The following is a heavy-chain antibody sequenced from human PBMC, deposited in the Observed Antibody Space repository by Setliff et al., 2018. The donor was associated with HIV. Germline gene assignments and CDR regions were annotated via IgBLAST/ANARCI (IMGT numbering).Heavy chain of an antibody. Sequence: ASETLSLTCTVSGDTDFYWNWIRQPPGKGLEWIGYIHASGKTNYNPSLKSRVTLALDTSEMHFSLHLTSVTAADTAVYYCARPRVGDDAFNIWSQGTLVTVSS. V-gene: IGHV4-4*09. CDR2: IHASGKT. J-gene: IGHJ3*02. CDR1: GDTDFY. CDR3: ARPRVGDDAFNI.